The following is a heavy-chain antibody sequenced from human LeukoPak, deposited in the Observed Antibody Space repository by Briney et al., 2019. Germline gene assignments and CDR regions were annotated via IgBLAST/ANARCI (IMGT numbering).Heavy chain of an antibody. CDR2: FDPEDGET. CDR1: GYTLTELS. D-gene: IGHD3-22*01. Sequence: ASVKVSCKVSGYTLTELSMHWVRQAPGKGLEWMGGFDPEDGETIYAQKFQGRVTMTEDTSTDTAYMELSSLRSEDTAVYYCATAPHQYYDDSSGSHFDYWGQGTLVTVSS. CDR3: ATAPHQYYDDSSGSHFDY. V-gene: IGHV1-24*01. J-gene: IGHJ4*02.